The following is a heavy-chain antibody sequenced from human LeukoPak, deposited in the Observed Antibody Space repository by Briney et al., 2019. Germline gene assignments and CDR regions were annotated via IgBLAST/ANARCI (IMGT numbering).Heavy chain of an antibody. CDR1: GFSLSTSGMC. J-gene: IGHJ4*02. D-gene: IGHD5-24*01. Sequence: SGPALVKPTQTLTLTCTFSGFSLSTSGMCVGWIRQPPGKALEWLARIDWDDDKYYSTSLKTRLTISKDTSKNQVVLTMTNMDPVDTATYYCAKGDGYNPTADYWGQGTLVTVSS. CDR2: IDWDDDK. V-gene: IGHV2-70*11. CDR3: AKGDGYNPTADY.